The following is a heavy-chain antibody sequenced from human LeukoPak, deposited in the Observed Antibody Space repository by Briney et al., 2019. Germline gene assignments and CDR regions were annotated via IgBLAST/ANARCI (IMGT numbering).Heavy chain of an antibody. Sequence: ASVKVSCKASGYTFTGYYMHWVRQAPGQGLEWMGWINPNSGGTNYAQKFQGRVTMTRDTSISTAYMELSRLRSDDTAVYYCARVAETTVVTPYFDYWGQGTRVTVSS. D-gene: IGHD4-23*01. CDR1: GYTFTGYY. CDR2: INPNSGGT. V-gene: IGHV1-2*02. CDR3: ARVAETTVVTPYFDY. J-gene: IGHJ4*02.